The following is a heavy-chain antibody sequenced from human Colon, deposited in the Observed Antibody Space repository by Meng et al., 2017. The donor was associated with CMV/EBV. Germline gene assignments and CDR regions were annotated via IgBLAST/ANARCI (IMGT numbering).Heavy chain of an antibody. CDR2: IRSDGSAT. CDR3: VRSSGWSLFDY. V-gene: IGHV1-2*02. J-gene: IGHJ4*02. Sequence: QGQRMQSGAGVKGPGASVKVSCKTSGYTFSDYYMHWVRQAPGQGLEWMGWIRSDGSATNYAQKFRGRVTMTRDASVSTAYMELSGLTSDDTAVYFCVRSSGWSLFDYWGPGALVTVSS. CDR1: GYTFSDYY. D-gene: IGHD6-19*01.